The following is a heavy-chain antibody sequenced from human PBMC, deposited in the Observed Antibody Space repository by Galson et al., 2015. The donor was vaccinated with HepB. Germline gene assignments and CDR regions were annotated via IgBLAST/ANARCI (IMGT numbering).Heavy chain of an antibody. CDR1: GSDVGVPG. Sequence: PLRLYCAAPGSDVGVPGMHWVRQAPGKGLELVPKLRQDGREKHYVASVKAGFTISRNTVNNTLYIQMSSLRAEDTAVYYCARAIYGDWGSDAFDIWGQGTMVTVSS. V-gene: IGHV3-7*01. CDR2: LRQDGREK. D-gene: IGHD4-17*01. J-gene: IGHJ3*02. CDR3: ARAIYGDWGSDAFDI.